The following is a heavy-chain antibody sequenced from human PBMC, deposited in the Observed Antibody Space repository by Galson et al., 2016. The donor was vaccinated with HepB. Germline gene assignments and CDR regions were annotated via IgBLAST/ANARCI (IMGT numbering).Heavy chain of an antibody. V-gene: IGHV3-48*01. Sequence: LRLSCAASGFTFSTYSMNWVRQAPGKGLEWVSYISSSSSTIYYADSVKGRFTISRDNAKNSLYLQMNSLRAEDTAVYYCARDSITIFGVVTYWGQGTLVTVSS. J-gene: IGHJ4*02. CDR3: ARDSITIFGVVTY. CDR2: ISSSSSTI. D-gene: IGHD3-3*01. CDR1: GFTFSTYS.